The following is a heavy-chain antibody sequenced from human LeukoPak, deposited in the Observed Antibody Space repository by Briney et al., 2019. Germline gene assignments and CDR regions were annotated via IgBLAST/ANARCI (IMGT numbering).Heavy chain of an antibody. D-gene: IGHD5-12*01. V-gene: IGHV3-21*05. CDR2: IHSSGNYI. CDR3: AREWNSRATSDY. CDR1: ASGDDFTSHS. Sequence: GGSLRLSCRASASGDDFTSHSMNWVRQAPGKGLEWISYIHSSGNYIFDAASVKGRFTVSRDNARNSLYLQMNSLRVEDTAMYYCAREWNSRATSDYWGQGTLVTVSS. J-gene: IGHJ4*02.